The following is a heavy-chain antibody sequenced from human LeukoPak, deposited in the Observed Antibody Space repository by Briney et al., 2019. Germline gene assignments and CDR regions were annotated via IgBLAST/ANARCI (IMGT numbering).Heavy chain of an antibody. Sequence: SETLSLTCAVYGGSFSGYYWSWIRQPPGKGLEWIGEINHSGSTNYNPSLKSRVTISVDTSKNQFSLKLSSVTAADTAVYYCARTYYYGSGSYRPPRGYFQHWGRAPWSPSPQ. CDR2: INHSGST. J-gene: IGHJ1*01. V-gene: IGHV4-34*01. CDR3: ARTYYYGSGSYRPPRGYFQH. CDR1: GGSFSGYY. D-gene: IGHD3-10*01.